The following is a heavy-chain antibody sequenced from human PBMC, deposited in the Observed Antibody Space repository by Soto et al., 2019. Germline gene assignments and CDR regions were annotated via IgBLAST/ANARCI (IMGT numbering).Heavy chain of an antibody. J-gene: IGHJ6*03. V-gene: IGHV4-59*08. CDR2: IYYSGST. CDR1: GCSISSYY. CDR3: ASAGGYSGYEKLYYYYYMDV. D-gene: IGHD5-12*01. Sequence: SETLSLTCTVSGCSISSYYWSWIRQPPGKGLEWIGYIYYSGSTNYNPSLKSRVTISVDTSKNQFSLKLSSVTAADTAVYYCASAGGYSGYEKLYYYYYMDVWGKGTTVTVSS.